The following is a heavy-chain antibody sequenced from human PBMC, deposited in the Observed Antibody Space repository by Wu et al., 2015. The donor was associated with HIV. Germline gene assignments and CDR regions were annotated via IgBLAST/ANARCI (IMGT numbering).Heavy chain of an antibody. CDR2: SAFPMET. J-gene: IGHJ4*02. CDR3: VRKSGYSGYYPFDL. V-gene: IGHV1-18*01. Sequence: QVQLVQSGGEVKKPGASVKVSCKASGYSLSGIVSTGCDRPLDKALSGWDGSAFPMETQSMHRKFQGRVIMTTDKPTSTVYMELKSLTSDDTAIYYCVRKSGYSGYYPFDLWGQGTL. CDR1: GYSLSGIV. D-gene: IGHD5-12*01.